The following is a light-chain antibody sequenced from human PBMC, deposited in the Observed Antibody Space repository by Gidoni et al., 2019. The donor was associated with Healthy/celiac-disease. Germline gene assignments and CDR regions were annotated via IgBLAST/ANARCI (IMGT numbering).Light chain of an antibody. CDR3: CSYAGSSTWV. V-gene: IGLV2-23*01. Sequence: QSALTQPASVSWSPGQSITIPCPGTSSDVGSYNLVSWYQPHPGKAPKPMIYEGSKRPSGVSNRFSGSKSGNTASLTISGLQAEDEADYYCCSYAGSSTWVFGGGTKLTVL. CDR1: SSDVGSYNL. J-gene: IGLJ3*02. CDR2: EGS.